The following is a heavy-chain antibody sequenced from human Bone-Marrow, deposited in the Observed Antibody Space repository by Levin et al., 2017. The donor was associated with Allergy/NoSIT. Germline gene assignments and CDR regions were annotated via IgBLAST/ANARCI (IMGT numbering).Heavy chain of an antibody. CDR2: IFHNRSA. CDR1: GDSITDYY. CDR3: SRGSAARPGY. J-gene: IGHJ4*02. Sequence: ASETLSLTCSASGDSITDYYWSWIRQSPGKGLEWIGYIFHNRSANYSPSLKGRVTMSVDTSKNHISLEMDSVTPADTAIYYCSRGSAARPGYWGQGILVTVSS. D-gene: IGHD6-6*01. V-gene: IGHV4-59*01.